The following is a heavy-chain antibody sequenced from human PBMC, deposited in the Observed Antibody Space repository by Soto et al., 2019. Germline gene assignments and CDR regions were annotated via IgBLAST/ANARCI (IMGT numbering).Heavy chain of an antibody. CDR2: ISDDGSTT. CDR3: TRGPRVSSTGTGAH. CDR1: GFTFSAYW. J-gene: IGHJ4*02. V-gene: IGHV3-74*01. Sequence: SLRLSCEVSGFTFSAYWMHWVRQVPGKGLIWVSRISDDGSTTTYADSVKGRFTISRDNAKNTLYLQMNSLRADDTGLYYCTRGPRVSSTGTGAHWGQGTLVTVSS. D-gene: IGHD1-1*01.